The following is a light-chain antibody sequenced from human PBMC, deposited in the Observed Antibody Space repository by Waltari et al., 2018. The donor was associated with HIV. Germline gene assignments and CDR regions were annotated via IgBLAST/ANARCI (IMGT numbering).Light chain of an antibody. CDR3: SSYAGGNNVV. J-gene: IGLJ2*01. V-gene: IGLV2-8*01. CDR2: EVT. CDR1: SSDVGGYNF. Sequence: QSALTQPPSASGSPGQSVTISCTGTSSDVGGYNFVSWYQQHPGKAPKLMIFEVTKRPAGVPALFSGSKTGNTASLTVSVLQADEEADYYCSSYAGGNNVVFGGGTKLTVL.